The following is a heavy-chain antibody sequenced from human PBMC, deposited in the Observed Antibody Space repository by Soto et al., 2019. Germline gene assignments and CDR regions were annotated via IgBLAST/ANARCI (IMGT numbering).Heavy chain of an antibody. V-gene: IGHV1-46*01. CDR3: ARLLAARLSYYYGMDV. J-gene: IGHJ6*02. CDR1: GGTFSSYA. Sequence: GASVKVSCTASGGTFSSYAISWVRQAPGQGLEWMGMIIPSGGSTSYAQKFQGRVTMTRDTSTSTVYMELSSLRSEDTAVYYCARLLAARLSYYYGMDVWGQGTTVTVSS. CDR2: IIPSGGST. D-gene: IGHD6-6*01.